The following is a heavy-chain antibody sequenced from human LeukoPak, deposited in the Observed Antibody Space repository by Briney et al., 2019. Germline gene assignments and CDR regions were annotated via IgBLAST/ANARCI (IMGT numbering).Heavy chain of an antibody. CDR3: ARRGATTIYMDV. V-gene: IGHV4-61*02. CDR2: IYTSGST. J-gene: IGHJ6*03. CDR1: GVSISSGSYD. D-gene: IGHD1-26*01. Sequence: SEALSLTCTVSGVSISSGSYDWSLIRQPAGKGLEWIGRIYTSGSTNYNPSLKSRVTISVDTSKNQFSLKLSSVTAADTAVYYCARRGATTIYMDVWGKGTTVTVSS.